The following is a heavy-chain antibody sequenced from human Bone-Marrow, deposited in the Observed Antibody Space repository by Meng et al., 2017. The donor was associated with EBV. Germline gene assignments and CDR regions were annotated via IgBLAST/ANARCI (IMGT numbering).Heavy chain of an antibody. CDR1: GFTFSSYS. CDR2: ISSSSSYI. Sequence: EVQLVESGGGLVKPGGYLLLSCVASGFTFSSYSMNWVRQAPGKGLEWVSSISSSSSYIYYADSVKGRFTISRDNAKNSLYLQMNSLRAEDTAVYYCAREAWFRESYGMDVWGQGTPVTVS. J-gene: IGHJ6*02. V-gene: IGHV3-21*01. D-gene: IGHD3-10*01. CDR3: AREAWFRESYGMDV.